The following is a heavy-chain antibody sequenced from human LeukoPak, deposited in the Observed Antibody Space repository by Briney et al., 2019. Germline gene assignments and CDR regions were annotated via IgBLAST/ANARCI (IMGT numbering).Heavy chain of an antibody. D-gene: IGHD6-19*01. CDR1: GGSISSSSYY. CDR3: ARQKGGVAGLKYYFDY. CDR2: IYYSGST. V-gene: IGHV4-39*01. Sequence: SETLSLTCTVSGGSISSSSYYWGWIRQPPGKGLERIVSIYYSGSTYYNPSLKSRVTISVDTSKNQFSLKLTSVTAADTAVYSCARQKGGVAGLKYYFDYWGQGTLVTVSS. J-gene: IGHJ4*02.